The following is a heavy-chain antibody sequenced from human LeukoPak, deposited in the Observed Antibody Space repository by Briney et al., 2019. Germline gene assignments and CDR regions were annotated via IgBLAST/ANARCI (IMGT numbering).Heavy chain of an antibody. J-gene: IGHJ3*02. CDR1: SVSISSGSNY. V-gene: IGHV4-39*07. D-gene: IGHD3-10*01. CDR3: ARSDGYGLVGI. Sequence: SETLSLTCSVSSVSISSGSNYWGWIRQPPGKTLEWIGSIYSRGNTYYNPSLKSRVIILIDTAKNHFSLNLSSVTAADTAVYYCARSDGYGLVGIWGQGTMVTVSS. CDR2: IYSRGNT.